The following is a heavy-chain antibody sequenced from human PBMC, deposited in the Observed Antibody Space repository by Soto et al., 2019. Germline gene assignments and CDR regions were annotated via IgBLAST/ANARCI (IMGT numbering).Heavy chain of an antibody. CDR3: AKEDYYYGMDV. CDR2: ISYDGSNK. V-gene: IGHV3-30*18. CDR1: GFTFSSYG. J-gene: IGHJ6*02. Sequence: QVQLVESGGGVVQPGRSLRLSCAASGFTFSSYGMHWVRQAPGKGLEWVAVISYDGSNKYYADSVKGRFTISRDNSKNTVYLQMNSLRAEDTAGYYCAKEDYYYGMDVWGQGTTVTVSS.